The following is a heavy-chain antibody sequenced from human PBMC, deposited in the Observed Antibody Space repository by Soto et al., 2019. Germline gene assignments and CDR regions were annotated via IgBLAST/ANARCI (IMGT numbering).Heavy chain of an antibody. Sequence: LSLTCAASGFTFDDYTMHWVRQAPGKGLEWVFLISWDGGSTYYADSVKGRFTISRDNSKNSLYLQMNSLRTEDTALYYCAKDSWGEDSSGYYSTWGQGTTVTVSS. J-gene: IGHJ6*02. CDR3: AKDSWGEDSSGYYST. D-gene: IGHD3-22*01. CDR1: GFTFDDYT. V-gene: IGHV3-43*01. CDR2: ISWDGGST.